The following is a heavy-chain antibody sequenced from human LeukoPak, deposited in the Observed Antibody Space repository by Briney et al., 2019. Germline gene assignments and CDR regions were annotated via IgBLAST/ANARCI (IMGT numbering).Heavy chain of an antibody. J-gene: IGHJ3*02. D-gene: IGHD3-10*01. V-gene: IGHV3-21*01. CDR1: GFTFSSHS. CDR3: AKGDGATPLDVFDI. CDR2: ISSSSIYI. Sequence: PGGSLRLSCAASGFTFSSHSMNWVRQAPGKGLQWVSSISSSSIYIYYADSVKGRFPISRDNAKNSLYLQMNSLRGEDTAVYHCAKGDGATPLDVFDIWGQGQWSPSLQ.